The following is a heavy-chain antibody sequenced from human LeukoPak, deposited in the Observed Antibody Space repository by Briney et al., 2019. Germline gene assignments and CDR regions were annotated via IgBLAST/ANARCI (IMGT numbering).Heavy chain of an antibody. Sequence: GGSLRLSCAASGFTFSNYWMSWVRQAPGKGLEWVANIKRDGGEEYYVESVKGRFTISRDNAENSLYLQMSSLRAEDTAVYFCARPGDGYNWGRFDYWGQGTLVTVSS. CDR1: GFTFSNYW. J-gene: IGHJ4*02. D-gene: IGHD5-24*01. CDR2: IKRDGGEE. V-gene: IGHV3-7*04. CDR3: ARPGDGYNWGRFDY.